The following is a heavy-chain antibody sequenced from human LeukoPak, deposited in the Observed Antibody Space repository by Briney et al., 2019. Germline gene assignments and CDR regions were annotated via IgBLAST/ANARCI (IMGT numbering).Heavy chain of an antibody. CDR2: INPSGGST. Sequence: ASVKVSCKASGYTFTSYYMHWVRQAPGQGLEWMGIINPSGGSTSYAQKFQGRVTMTRDTSTSTVYMELSSLRSEDTAVYYCARARVRVRSLESLDYWGQGTLVTVSS. CDR1: GYTFTSYY. CDR3: ARARVRVRSLESLDY. V-gene: IGHV1-46*01. J-gene: IGHJ4*02. D-gene: IGHD3-3*01.